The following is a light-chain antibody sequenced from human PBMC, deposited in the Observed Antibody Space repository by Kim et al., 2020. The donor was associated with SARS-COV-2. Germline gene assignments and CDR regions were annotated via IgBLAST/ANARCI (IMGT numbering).Light chain of an antibody. Sequence: SSELTQDPPMSVALGQTVRITCQGDSLRSYYASWYQQKTGQTTVLIIYGKNNRPSGIPDRFAGSSSGNTASLTITGAQAEDEADYYCNYRDSSSNHWEFG. CDR2: GKN. CDR1: SLRSYY. J-gene: IGLJ3*02. V-gene: IGLV3-19*01. CDR3: NYRDSSSNHWE.